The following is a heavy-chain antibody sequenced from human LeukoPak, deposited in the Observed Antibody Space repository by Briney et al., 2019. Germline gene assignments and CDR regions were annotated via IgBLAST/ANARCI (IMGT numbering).Heavy chain of an antibody. V-gene: IGHV3-21*01. CDR3: ARDIHSSRFDY. CDR1: GFIFNYYT. D-gene: IGHD1-26*01. J-gene: IGHJ4*01. Sequence: GGSLRLSCAASGFIFNYYTMNWVRQAPSKGPEWIASIDSSGSYIHYAASVEGRFTISRDNARDSVYLQMNNLRADDTAVYYCARDIHSSRFDYWGHGTLVTVSS. CDR2: IDSSGSYI.